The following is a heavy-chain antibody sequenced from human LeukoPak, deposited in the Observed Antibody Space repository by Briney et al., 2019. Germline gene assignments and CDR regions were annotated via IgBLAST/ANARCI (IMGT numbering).Heavy chain of an antibody. J-gene: IGHJ4*02. V-gene: IGHV1-18*04. D-gene: IGHD2-2*01. Sequence: GASVKVSCKASGYTFSGYYIFWVRRAPGQGLEWMGWISAYNGNTNYAQKLQGRVTMTTDTSTSTAYMELRSLRSDDTAVYYCATGRYCSSTSCYFYYWGQGTLVTVSS. CDR3: ATGRYCSSTSCYFYY. CDR1: GYTFSGYY. CDR2: ISAYNGNT.